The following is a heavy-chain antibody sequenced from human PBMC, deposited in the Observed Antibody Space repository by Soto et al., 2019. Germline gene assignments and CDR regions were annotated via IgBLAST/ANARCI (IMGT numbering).Heavy chain of an antibody. CDR2: IYYSGST. J-gene: IGHJ3*01. CDR1: GGSISSYY. Sequence: SETLSLTCTVSGGSISSYYWSWIRQPPGKGLEWIGYIYYSGSTNYNPSLKSRVTISVENSKNQFLFMLSSVTGADTAVFYCSKPGRYCSGCSCYRDAFDFWGQGTMVTVSS. CDR3: SKPGRYCSGCSCYRDAFDF. D-gene: IGHD2-15*01. V-gene: IGHV4-59*01.